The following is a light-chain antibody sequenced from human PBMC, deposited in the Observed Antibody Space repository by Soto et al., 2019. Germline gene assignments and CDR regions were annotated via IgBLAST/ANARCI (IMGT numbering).Light chain of an antibody. CDR3: QKYDNLPIT. CDR2: DAS. V-gene: IGKV1-33*01. Sequence: DIQMTQSPSSLSASVVDRVTITCQASQDISNYLNWYQQKPGKAPKLLIYDASNLETGVPSRFSGSGSGTDFTFTISSLQPEDIATYYCQKYDNLPITFGQGTRLEIK. CDR1: QDISNY. J-gene: IGKJ5*01.